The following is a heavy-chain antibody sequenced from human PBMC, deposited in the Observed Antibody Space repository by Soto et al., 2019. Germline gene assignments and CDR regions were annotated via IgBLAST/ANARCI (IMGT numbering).Heavy chain of an antibody. CDR3: ARHLDCSSTSCYHYYYYYGMDV. CDR2: IYPGDSDT. D-gene: IGHD2-2*01. J-gene: IGHJ6*02. CDR1: GYSFTSYW. Sequence: GESLKISCKGSGYSFTSYWIGWVRQMPGKGLEWMGIIYPGDSDTRYSPSFQGQVTISADKSISTAYLQWSSLKASDTAVYYCARHLDCSSTSCYHYYYYYGMDVWGQGTTVTVSS. V-gene: IGHV5-51*01.